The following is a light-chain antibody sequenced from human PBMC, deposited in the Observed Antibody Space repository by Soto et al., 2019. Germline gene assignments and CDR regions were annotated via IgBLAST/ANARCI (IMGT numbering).Light chain of an antibody. CDR3: QQYGSSPRFT. J-gene: IGKJ3*01. Sequence: EIVLTQSPGTLSLSPGERATLSCRASQSVSSSYLAWYQQKPGQAPRLLIYGASSRATGIRDRFSGSGSGTDFTLTISSLEPEDFAVYYCQQYGSSPRFTFGPGTKVDIK. CDR2: GAS. V-gene: IGKV3-20*01. CDR1: QSVSSSY.